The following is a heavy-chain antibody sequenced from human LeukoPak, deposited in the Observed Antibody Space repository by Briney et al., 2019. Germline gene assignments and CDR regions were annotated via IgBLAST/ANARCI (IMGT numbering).Heavy chain of an antibody. D-gene: IGHD5-12*01. CDR2: ISSSSSYI. Sequence: KTGGSLRLSCAASGFTFITYTMNWVRQAPGKGLEWVSSISSSSSYIYYADSVKGRFTISRDNAKNSLYLQMNSLRAEDTAVYYCASGYSGYDADYYYYMDVWGKGTTVTISS. CDR1: GFTFITYT. J-gene: IGHJ6*03. V-gene: IGHV3-21*01. CDR3: ASGYSGYDADYYYYMDV.